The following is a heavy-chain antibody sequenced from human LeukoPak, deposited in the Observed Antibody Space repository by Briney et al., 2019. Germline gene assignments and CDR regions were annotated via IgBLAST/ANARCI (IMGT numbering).Heavy chain of an antibody. V-gene: IGHV3-20*04. CDR2: INWSGGST. D-gene: IGHD6-13*01. CDR3: ARTAAGTFYDY. CDR1: GFAFDEHG. Sequence: PGGSLRLSCTASGFAFDEHGMSWVRQVPGKGLEWVSGINWSGGSTGYADPLRGRFTISRDNAKNSLYLQMDSLRAEDTAVYYCARTAAGTFYDYWGQGTLVTVSS. J-gene: IGHJ4*02.